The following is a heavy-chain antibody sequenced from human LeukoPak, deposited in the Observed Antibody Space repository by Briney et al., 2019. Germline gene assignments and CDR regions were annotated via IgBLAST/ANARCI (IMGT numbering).Heavy chain of an antibody. V-gene: IGHV3-33*06. CDR2: IWYDGSNK. D-gene: IGHD5-24*01. J-gene: IGHJ4*02. CDR1: GLTFSSYG. Sequence: GGSLRLSCAASGLTFSSYGMHWVRQAPGKGLEWVALIWYDGSNKYYADSVEGRFTISRDNSKNTLYLQMNSLRAEDTAVYYCAKGSREGYNLDYWGQGTLVTVSS. CDR3: AKGSREGYNLDY.